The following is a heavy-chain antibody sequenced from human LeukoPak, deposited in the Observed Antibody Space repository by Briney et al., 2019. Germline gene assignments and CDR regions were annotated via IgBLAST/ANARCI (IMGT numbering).Heavy chain of an antibody. D-gene: IGHD3-3*01. Sequence: GGSLRLSCEASGFTFSSYGTSWVRQAPGKGLEWVSTISGNGAKTYYADSVKGRFTISRDNSKNTLYLQMNSLRAEDTAVYYCANVPILSWFDPWGQGTLVTVSS. CDR1: GFTFSSYG. CDR3: ANVPILSWFDP. V-gene: IGHV3-23*01. J-gene: IGHJ5*02. CDR2: ISGNGAKT.